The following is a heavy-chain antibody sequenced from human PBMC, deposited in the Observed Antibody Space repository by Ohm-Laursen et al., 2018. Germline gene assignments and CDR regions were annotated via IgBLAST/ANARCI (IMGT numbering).Heavy chain of an antibody. CDR3: AREEYYDSSGLY. CDR2: IIPILGIA. D-gene: IGHD3-22*01. Sequence: GASVKVSCKASGGTFSSYAISWVRQAPGQGLEWMGRIIPILGIANYAQKFQGRVTITADKSTSTAYMELSSLRSEDTAVYYCAREEYYDSSGLYWGQGTLVTVSS. J-gene: IGHJ4*02. V-gene: IGHV1-69*04. CDR1: GGTFSSYA.